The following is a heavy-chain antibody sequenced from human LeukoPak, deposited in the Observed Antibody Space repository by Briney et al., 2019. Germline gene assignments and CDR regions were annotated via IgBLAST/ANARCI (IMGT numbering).Heavy chain of an antibody. Sequence: GGSLRLSCAASGFTFSDYYMSWIRQAPGKGLEWVSYISSSGSTIYYADSVKGRFTTSRDNARNSLYLQMNSLRAEDTAVYYCAGYCDGGTCNAAGYWGQGTLVTVSS. CDR1: GFTFSDYY. CDR3: AGYCDGGTCNAAGY. CDR2: ISSSGSTI. J-gene: IGHJ4*02. V-gene: IGHV3-11*01. D-gene: IGHD2-15*01.